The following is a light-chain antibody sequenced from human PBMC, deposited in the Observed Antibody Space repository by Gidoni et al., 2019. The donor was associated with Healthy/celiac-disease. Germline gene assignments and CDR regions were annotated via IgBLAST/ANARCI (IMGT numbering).Light chain of an antibody. Sequence: EILMTQSPATLSVSPGERATLSFRASQSVSSNLAWYQQKPGQAPRLLIYGASTRATGIPARFSGSGSGTEFTLTISSLQYEDFAVYYCQQYNNWPPGFTFGPGTKVDIK. CDR3: QQYNNWPPGFT. CDR2: GAS. J-gene: IGKJ3*01. V-gene: IGKV3-15*01. CDR1: QSVSSN.